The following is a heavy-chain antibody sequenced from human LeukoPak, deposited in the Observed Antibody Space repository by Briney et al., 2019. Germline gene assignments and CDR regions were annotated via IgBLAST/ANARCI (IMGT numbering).Heavy chain of an antibody. D-gene: IGHD7-27*01. Sequence: PGRSLRLSCAASGFTFSSYVMHWVRQAPGKGLEWVAVIWYDGFNKYYADSVKGRFTISRDNSKNTLYLQMNSLRAEDTAVYYCARDLGNWGWNDFWGQGTLATVSS. V-gene: IGHV3-33*01. CDR2: IWYDGFNK. CDR1: GFTFSSYV. J-gene: IGHJ4*02. CDR3: ARDLGNWGWNDF.